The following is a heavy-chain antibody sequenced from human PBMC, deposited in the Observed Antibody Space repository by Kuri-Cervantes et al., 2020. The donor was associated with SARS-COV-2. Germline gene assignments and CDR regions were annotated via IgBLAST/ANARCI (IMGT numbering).Heavy chain of an antibody. CDR1: GFTVSSNY. D-gene: IGHD6-13*01. CDR3: ARVRETVAAGMVDY. Sequence: GESLKISCAASGFTVSSNYMSWVRQAPGKGLEWVSYISSSSSHTPYADSVKGRFTISRDNAKNSLYLQMNSLRAEDTAVYYCARVRETVAAGMVDYWGQGTLVTVSS. J-gene: IGHJ4*02. V-gene: IGHV3-11*06. CDR2: ISSSSSHT.